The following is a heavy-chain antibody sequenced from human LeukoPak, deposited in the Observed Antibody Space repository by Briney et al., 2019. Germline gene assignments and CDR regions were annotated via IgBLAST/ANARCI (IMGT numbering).Heavy chain of an antibody. CDR2: IYYSGNS. Sequence: KPSATLSLTCTVSGGSISSGSHYWGWIRQPPGKELEWIGNIYYSGNSYYNPSLKSRVTISVDASKNQFSLNLSSVTAADTAVYYCARHVRFHATQRFDPWGQGTLVTVSS. CDR1: GGSISSGSHY. J-gene: IGHJ5*02. D-gene: IGHD2-15*01. V-gene: IGHV4-39*01. CDR3: ARHVRFHATQRFDP.